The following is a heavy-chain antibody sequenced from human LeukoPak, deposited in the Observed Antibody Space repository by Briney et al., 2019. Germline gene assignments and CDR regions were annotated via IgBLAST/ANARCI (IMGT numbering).Heavy chain of an antibody. Sequence: SETLSLTCAVYGGSFSGYYWSWIRQPPGKGLEWIGEINHSGSTNCNPSLKSRVTISVDTSKNQFSLKLSSVTAADTAVYYCARGPFITMIVVVSYFDYWGQGTLVTVSS. J-gene: IGHJ4*02. V-gene: IGHV4-34*01. CDR2: INHSGST. CDR3: ARGPFITMIVVVSYFDY. CDR1: GGSFSGYY. D-gene: IGHD3-22*01.